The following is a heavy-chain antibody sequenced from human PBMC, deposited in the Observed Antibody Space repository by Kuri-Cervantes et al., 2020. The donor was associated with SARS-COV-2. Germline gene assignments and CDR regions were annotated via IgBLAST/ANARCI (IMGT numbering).Heavy chain of an antibody. J-gene: IGHJ4*02. CDR3: ASISLGVRGGAY. V-gene: IGHV4-59*08. CDR1: GGSISSYY. CDR2: IYYSGST. Sequence: ESLRLSCTVSGGSISSYYWSWIRQPPGKGLEWIGYIYYSGSTNYNPSLKSRVTISVDTSKNQFSLKLSSVTAADTAVYYCASISLGVRGGAYWGQGTLVTVSS. D-gene: IGHD2-21*01.